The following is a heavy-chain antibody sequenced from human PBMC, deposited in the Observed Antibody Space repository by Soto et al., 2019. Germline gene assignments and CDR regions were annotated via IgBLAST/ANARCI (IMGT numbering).Heavy chain of an antibody. CDR2: ISYDGSNK. J-gene: IGHJ5*02. CDR3: AKNGIAWFDAVYGYGGWFDP. Sequence: QVQLVESGGGVVQPGRSLRLSCAASGFTFSSYGMHWVRQAPGKGLEWVAVISYDGSNKYYADSVKGRFTISRDNYKNKLYLQMNSLRAEDTAVYYCAKNGIAWFDAVYGYGGWFDPWGQGPLVSVSS. V-gene: IGHV3-30*18. CDR1: GFTFSSYG. D-gene: IGHD5-18*01.